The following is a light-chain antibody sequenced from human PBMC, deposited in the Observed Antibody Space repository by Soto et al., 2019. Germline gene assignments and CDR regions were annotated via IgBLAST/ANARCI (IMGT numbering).Light chain of an antibody. CDR3: QQSYTMAPNT. V-gene: IGKV1-39*01. CDR2: AAS. J-gene: IGKJ2*01. Sequence: IQMTQSPSSLSASVGDRVNITCRASQGISTYLNWYQQTPGKAPKLLIHAASSLHRGVPSRFSGGGSETDFTLIISSLQPEDFATYYCQQSYTMAPNTFGQGTRLEIK. CDR1: QGISTY.